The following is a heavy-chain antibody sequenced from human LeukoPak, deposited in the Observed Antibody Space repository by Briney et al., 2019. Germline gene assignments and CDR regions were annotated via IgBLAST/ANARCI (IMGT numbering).Heavy chain of an antibody. Sequence: VASVKVSCKASGYTFTSYAMHWVRQAPGQRLEWMGWINAGNGNTKYSQEFQGRVTITRDTSASTAYMELSSLRSEDMAVYYCARGADYGGNAHWFDPWGQGTLVTVSS. V-gene: IGHV1-3*03. D-gene: IGHD4-23*01. CDR2: INAGNGNT. CDR1: GYTFTSYA. CDR3: ARGADYGGNAHWFDP. J-gene: IGHJ5*02.